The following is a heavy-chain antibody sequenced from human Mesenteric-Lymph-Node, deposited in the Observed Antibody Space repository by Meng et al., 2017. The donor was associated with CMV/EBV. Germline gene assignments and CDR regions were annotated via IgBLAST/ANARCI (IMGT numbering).Heavy chain of an antibody. CDR3: ARGRWTGGWFDP. J-gene: IGHJ5*02. CDR1: GGSISSTSYY. D-gene: IGHD3/OR15-3a*01. CDR2: IYYRGNT. Sequence: SETLSLTCSVSGGSISSTSYYWGWIRQPPGKGLEWIGSIYYRGNTYYNPSLKSRLTISVDTSKNQFSLKLTSVTAADTAVYYCARGRWTGGWFDPWGQGILVTVSS. V-gene: IGHV4-39*07.